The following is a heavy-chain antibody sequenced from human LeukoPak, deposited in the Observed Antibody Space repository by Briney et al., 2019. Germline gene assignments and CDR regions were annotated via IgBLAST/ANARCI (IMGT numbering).Heavy chain of an antibody. CDR2: MNPNSGNT. J-gene: IGHJ4*02. CDR1: GYTFTSYD. D-gene: IGHD2-2*01. V-gene: IGHV1-8*01. CDR3: ARGSRDIVVVPAAGD. Sequence: ASVKVSCKASGYTFTSYDINWVRQATGQGLEWMGWMNPNSGNTGYAQKFQGRVTMTRNTSISTAYMELSSLRSEDTAVYYCARGSRDIVVVPAAGDWGQGTLVTVSS.